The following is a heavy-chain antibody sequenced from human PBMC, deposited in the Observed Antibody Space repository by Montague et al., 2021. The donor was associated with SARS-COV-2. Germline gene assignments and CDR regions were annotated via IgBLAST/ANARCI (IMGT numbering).Heavy chain of an antibody. V-gene: IGHV4-39*01. CDR3: ARLPDQLLWFGELFDY. CDR1: GGFISSSSYY. D-gene: IGHD3-10*01. J-gene: IGHJ4*02. CDR2: IYYSGST. Sequence: SETLSLTCTVSGGFISSSSYYWGWIRQPPGKGLEWIGSIYYSGSTYYNPSLKSRVTISVNTSKNQFSLKLSSVTAADTAVYYCARLPDQLLWFGELFDYWGQGTLVTVSS.